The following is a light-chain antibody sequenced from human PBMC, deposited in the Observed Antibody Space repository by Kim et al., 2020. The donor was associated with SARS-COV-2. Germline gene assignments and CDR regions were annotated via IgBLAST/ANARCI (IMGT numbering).Light chain of an antibody. CDR2: GAS. CDR3: QQSGEG. V-gene: IGKV3-15*01. CDR1: QSVDSN. J-gene: IGKJ1*01. Sequence: EIVMTQSPATLSVSPGERVTLSCRASQSVDSNLAWYQQKPGQAPRLLIYGASTRATDIPARFSGSGSGTEFTLIISSLQSEDFAVYYCQQSGEGFGQGTKVDIK.